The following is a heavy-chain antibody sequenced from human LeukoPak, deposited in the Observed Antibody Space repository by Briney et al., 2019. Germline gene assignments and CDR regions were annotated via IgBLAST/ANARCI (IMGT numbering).Heavy chain of an antibody. CDR1: GFTFSSYW. Sequence: GGSLRLSCAASGFTFSSYWMHWVRQAPGKGLVWVSRINGDGSSTSYADFVKGRFTISRDNAKNTLYLQMNSLRAEDTAVYYCARVRYYDFWSGYYPFDPWGQGTLVTVPS. V-gene: IGHV3-74*01. J-gene: IGHJ5*02. D-gene: IGHD3-3*01. CDR2: INGDGSST. CDR3: ARVRYYDFWSGYYPFDP.